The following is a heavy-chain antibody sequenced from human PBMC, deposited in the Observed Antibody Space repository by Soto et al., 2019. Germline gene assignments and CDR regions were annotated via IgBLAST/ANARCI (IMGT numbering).Heavy chain of an antibody. D-gene: IGHD1-26*01. V-gene: IGHV3-33*01. CDR1: GFTFSSYG. CDR2: IWYDGSNK. Sequence: PGGSLRLSCAASGFTFSSYGMHWVRQAPGKGLEWVAVIWYDGSNKYYADSVKGRFTISRDNSKNTLYLQMNSLRAEDTAVYYCARDMVGKRYYYYYYGMDVWGQGTTVTVSS. CDR3: ARDMVGKRYYYYYYGMDV. J-gene: IGHJ6*02.